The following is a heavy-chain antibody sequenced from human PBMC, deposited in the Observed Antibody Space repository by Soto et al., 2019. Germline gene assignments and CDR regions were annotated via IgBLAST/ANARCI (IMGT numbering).Heavy chain of an antibody. D-gene: IGHD2-15*01. CDR3: TRGWSCSGGSCYSDN. V-gene: IGHV3-48*02. J-gene: IGHJ4*02. CDR1: GFTFSSYS. Sequence: EAQLVESGGGSAQPGGSLRLSCAASGFTFSSYSMNWVRQAPGRGLEWISYISSSSGTIHYADSVRGRFTVSRDNAKNSLHLQKNGLRDENTAVYYCTRGWSCSGGSCYSDNWGQGTLVTVSS. CDR2: ISSSSGTI.